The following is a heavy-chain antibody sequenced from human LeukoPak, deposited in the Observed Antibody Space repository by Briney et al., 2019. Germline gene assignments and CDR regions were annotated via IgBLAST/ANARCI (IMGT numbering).Heavy chain of an antibody. CDR3: AKTMVRGAVNFDY. CDR2: ISGSGGST. D-gene: IGHD3-10*01. J-gene: IGHJ4*02. Sequence: QPGASLRLSCAASGLTFSSYAMSWVRQAPGKGLEWVSAISGSGGSTYYADSVKGRFTISRDNSKNTLYLQMNSLRAEDTAVYYCAKTMVRGAVNFDYWGQGTLVTVSS. V-gene: IGHV3-23*01. CDR1: GLTFSSYA.